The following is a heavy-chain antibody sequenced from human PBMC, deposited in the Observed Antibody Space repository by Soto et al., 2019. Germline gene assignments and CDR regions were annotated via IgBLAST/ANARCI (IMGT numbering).Heavy chain of an antibody. CDR1: GFSLTNYG. Sequence: QVQLVESGGGVVQPGGSLRLSCAASGFSLTNYGMHWVRQAPGKGLEWVAVISYHGRDEFYADSVKGRFTISRDSSKNGVDPAMARLGPDGPGVDFFVKIPLFNNPTTAGFWGQGTLVAVSS. V-gene: IGHV3-30*18. CDR3: VKIPLFNNPTTAGF. D-gene: IGHD4-17*01. CDR2: ISYHGRDE. J-gene: IGHJ4*02.